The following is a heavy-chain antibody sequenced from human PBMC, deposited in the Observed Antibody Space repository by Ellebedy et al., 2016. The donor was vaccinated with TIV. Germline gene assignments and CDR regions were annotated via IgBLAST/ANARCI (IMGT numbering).Heavy chain of an antibody. Sequence: SETLSLTCTVSGDSITSGRPYWGWIRQPPGKGLEWIGSIYYSEFTYYNPSLKSRVSMSIDTSKNQFSLKLTSVSAADTAMYYCATTLFGVLKHFDNWGQGALVTVSS. CDR3: ATTLFGVLKHFDN. J-gene: IGHJ4*02. CDR2: IYYSEFT. CDR1: GDSITSGRPY. V-gene: IGHV4-39*01. D-gene: IGHD3-3*01.